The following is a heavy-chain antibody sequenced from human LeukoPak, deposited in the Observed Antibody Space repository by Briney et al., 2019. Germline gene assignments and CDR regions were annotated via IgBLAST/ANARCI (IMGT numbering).Heavy chain of an antibody. Sequence: SETLSLTCTVSGGSISSGSYYWSWIRQPAGKGVEWVGRIYTSGSTNYNTSLKSRLTLSIDTSNNQFSLSLNSVTAADTAIYYCARDLLRGESGSWFEGFDIWGQETKVTVSS. CDR1: GGSISSGSYY. D-gene: IGHD6-13*01. V-gene: IGHV4-61*02. CDR2: IYTSGST. CDR3: ARDLLRGESGSWFEGFDI. J-gene: IGHJ3*02.